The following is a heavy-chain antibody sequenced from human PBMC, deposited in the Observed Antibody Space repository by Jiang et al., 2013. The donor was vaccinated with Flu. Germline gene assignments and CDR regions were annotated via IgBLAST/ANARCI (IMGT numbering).Heavy chain of an antibody. CDR2: IFYSGST. CDR3: ARQDSMAVPATIGY. CDR1: GGSISSSSYY. V-gene: IGHV4-39*01. J-gene: IGHJ4*02. D-gene: IGHD6-19*01. Sequence: TLSLTCTVSGGSISSSSYYWGWIRQPPGKGLEWIGSIFYSGSTYYNPSLKSRVTISVDTSKNQFSLKLSSVTAADTAVYYCARQDSMAVPATIGYWGQGTLVTVSS.